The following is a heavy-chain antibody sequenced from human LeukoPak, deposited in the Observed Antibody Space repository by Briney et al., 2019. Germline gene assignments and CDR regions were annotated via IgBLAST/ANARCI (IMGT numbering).Heavy chain of an antibody. D-gene: IGHD2-21*02. V-gene: IGHV4-39*01. CDR3: ARQFGPTAASVY. J-gene: IGHJ4*02. CDR1: GGSISSSVYY. Sequence: SETLSLTCTVSGGSISSSVYYWGWIRQPPGKGLEWIGSIYYSGSTYYNPSLKSRVTISVDTSNNQFSLKLSSVTAADTAVYFCARQFGPTAASVYWGQGPLVTVSS. CDR2: IYYSGST.